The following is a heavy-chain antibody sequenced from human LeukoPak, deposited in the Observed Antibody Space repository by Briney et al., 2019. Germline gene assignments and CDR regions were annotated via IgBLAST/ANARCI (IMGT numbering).Heavy chain of an antibody. D-gene: IGHD3-3*01. CDR1: GGSFSGYY. CDR3: ARGSQYYDFWSGYGNWFDP. Sequence: SETLSLTCAVYGGSFSGYYWSWIRQPPGKGLEWIGYIYYSGSTNYNPSLKSRVTISVDTSKNQFSLKLSSVTAADTAVYYCARGSQYYDFWSGYGNWFDPWGQGTLVTVSS. J-gene: IGHJ5*02. CDR2: IYYSGST. V-gene: IGHV4-59*01.